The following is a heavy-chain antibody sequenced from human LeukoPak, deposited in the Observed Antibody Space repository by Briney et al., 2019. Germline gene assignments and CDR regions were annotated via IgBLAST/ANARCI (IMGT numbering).Heavy chain of an antibody. V-gene: IGHV3-74*01. D-gene: IGHD3-9*01. CDR2: INSDGSST. CDR3: ARDPTYDILTGHTDY. Sequence: GGSLRLSCAASGFTFSSYWMHWVRQAPGKGLVWVSRINSDGSSTSYADSVKGRFTISRDNAKNTLYLQMNSLRAEDTAVYYCARDPTYDILTGHTDYWGQGTLVTVSS. CDR1: GFTFSSYW. J-gene: IGHJ4*02.